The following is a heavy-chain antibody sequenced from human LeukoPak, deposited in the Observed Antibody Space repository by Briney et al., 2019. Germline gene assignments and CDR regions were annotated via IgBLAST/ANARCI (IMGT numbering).Heavy chain of an antibody. Sequence: PSETLSLTCTVSGGSISSSTWWSWVRQPPGKGLECIGEIHHSGTTNYNPSLKSRVTISIDKSKNQFSLKLNSVTAADTAVYYCARAFLVGYSPEEYFFDYWGQGNLVTVSS. D-gene: IGHD2-15*01. CDR3: ARAFLVGYSPEEYFFDY. CDR2: IHHSGTT. J-gene: IGHJ4*02. CDR1: GGSISSSTW. V-gene: IGHV4-4*02.